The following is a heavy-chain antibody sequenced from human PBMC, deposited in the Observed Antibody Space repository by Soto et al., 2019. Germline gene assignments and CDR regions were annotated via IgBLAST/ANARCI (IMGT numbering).Heavy chain of an antibody. CDR1: GFSFSSFA. V-gene: IGHV3-23*01. CDR3: AKGVELDV. CDR2: IGDSGAST. D-gene: IGHD1-26*01. Sequence: EVLLLESGGGLVQPGGSLRLSCEASGFSFSSFAMNWVRQAPGKGLEWVSAIGDSGASTYYADSVKGRFTISRDNSRNTLYLQLNSLRAEDTAVYYCAKGVELDVWGNGMTVTVSS. J-gene: IGHJ6*04.